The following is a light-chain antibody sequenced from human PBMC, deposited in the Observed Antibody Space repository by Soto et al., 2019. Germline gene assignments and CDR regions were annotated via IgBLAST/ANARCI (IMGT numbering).Light chain of an antibody. V-gene: IGLV1-40*01. Sequence: QSVLTQPPSVSGAPGQRVTISCTGSSSNIGSGYEVHWYQQLPGTAPKLLIYGNIYRPSGVPDRFSGSKSDTSVSLAITGLQAEDEADYHCQSYDSSLSGVVFGGGTKLIVL. CDR2: GNI. CDR3: QSYDSSLSGVV. CDR1: SSNIGSGYE. J-gene: IGLJ2*01.